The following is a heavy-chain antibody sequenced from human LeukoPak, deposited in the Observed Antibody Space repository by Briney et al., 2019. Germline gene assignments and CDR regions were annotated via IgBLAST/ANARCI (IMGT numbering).Heavy chain of an antibody. Sequence: QPGGSLRLSCAAAGFTFSTYGMTWVRQAPGKGLEYVSAISYNGGSTYYANSVKGRFTISRDNSKNTLYLQMGSLRAEDMAVYYCARRFAAQLAFVDVWGKGTTVTISS. CDR2: ISYNGGST. CDR3: ARRFAAQLAFVDV. J-gene: IGHJ6*04. CDR1: GFTFSTYG. D-gene: IGHD3-3*02. V-gene: IGHV3-64*01.